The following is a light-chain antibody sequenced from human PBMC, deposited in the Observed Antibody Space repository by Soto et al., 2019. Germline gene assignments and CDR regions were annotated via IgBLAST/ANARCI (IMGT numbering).Light chain of an antibody. CDR2: GAS. CDR3: QQYNNWPPIT. Sequence: EIVLTQSPGTLSLSPGERATLFCRASQSIANYLGWYQQKPGQPPRLLIYGASTRATGIPARFSGSGSGTEFTLTISSLQSEDFAVYYCQQYNNWPPITFGQGTRLEIK. J-gene: IGKJ5*01. CDR1: QSIANY. V-gene: IGKV3-15*01.